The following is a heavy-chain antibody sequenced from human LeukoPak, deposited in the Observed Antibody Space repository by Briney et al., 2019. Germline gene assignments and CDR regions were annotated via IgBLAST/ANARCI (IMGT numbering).Heavy chain of an antibody. J-gene: IGHJ3*02. CDR1: GFTFSSYG. D-gene: IGHD3-3*01. Sequence: PGGSLRLSCAASGFTFSSYGMHWVRQAPGKGLEWVAFIRYDGSNKYYADSVKGRFTISRDNSKNTLYLQMNSLRAEDTAVYYWAKKGRCYDFWSHAFDIWGQGTMVTVSS. CDR2: IRYDGSNK. V-gene: IGHV3-30*02. CDR3: AKKGRCYDFWSHAFDI.